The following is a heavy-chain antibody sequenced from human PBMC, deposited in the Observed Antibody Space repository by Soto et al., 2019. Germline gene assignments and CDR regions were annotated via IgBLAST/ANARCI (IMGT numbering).Heavy chain of an antibody. D-gene: IGHD6-19*01. CDR1: GFSSSPFW. V-gene: IGHV3-7*04. CDR2: IKQDGSEE. CDR3: TGGSGWLQTD. J-gene: IGHJ4*02. Sequence: EVQLVESGGGLVQPGGSLSLSCADSGFSSSPFWMTWVRQAPGKGLEWVALIKQDGSEELYVDYVKGRFTISRDNAKNPVYLQMDSLRVEGTAVYYCTGGSGWLQTDWGQGTLVTVSS.